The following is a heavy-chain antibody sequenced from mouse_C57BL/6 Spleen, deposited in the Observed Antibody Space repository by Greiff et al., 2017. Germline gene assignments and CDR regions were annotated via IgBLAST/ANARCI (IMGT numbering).Heavy chain of an antibody. V-gene: IGHV1-69*01. CDR1: GYTFPSYW. D-gene: IGHD2-1*01. CDR3: ARGDYGNPYAMDY. J-gene: IGHJ4*01. Sequence: QVQLQQPGAELVMPGPPVKLSCKASGYTFPSYWLHWVKQRPGQGLEWIGEIDPSDSYTNYNQKFKGKSTLTVAKSSSTAYMQLSSLTSEDSAVYYCARGDYGNPYAMDYWGQGTSVTVSS. CDR2: IDPSDSYT.